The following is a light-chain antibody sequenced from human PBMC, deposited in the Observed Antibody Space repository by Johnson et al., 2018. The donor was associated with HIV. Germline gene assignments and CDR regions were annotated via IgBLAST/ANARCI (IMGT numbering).Light chain of an antibody. CDR2: ESN. CDR3: GTWDSSLGAGGV. Sequence: QSVLTQPPSVSAAPGQKVTIPCSGSSSNIGKNSVSWYQQLPGTAPKLLIYESNKRPSGIPDRFSGSKSGTSATLGITGLQTGAEADYYCGTWDSSLGAGGVFGTGTKVTVL. CDR1: SSNIGKNS. J-gene: IGLJ1*01. V-gene: IGLV1-51*02.